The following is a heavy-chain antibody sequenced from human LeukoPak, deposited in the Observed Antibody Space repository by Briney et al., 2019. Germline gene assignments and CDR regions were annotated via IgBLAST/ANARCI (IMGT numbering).Heavy chain of an antibody. D-gene: IGHD6-19*01. CDR1: GCIFTSYW. V-gene: IGHV5-51*01. Sequence: GEALQISCKGSGCIFTSYWIGGVRQVPGKGLEGMGSIYPGDSDTRYSPSFQGQVTISADKSISTAYLQWSSLKASDTAMYYCARTGPYSSGWYFDYWGQGTLVTVSS. CDR2: IYPGDSDT. CDR3: ARTGPYSSGWYFDY. J-gene: IGHJ4*02.